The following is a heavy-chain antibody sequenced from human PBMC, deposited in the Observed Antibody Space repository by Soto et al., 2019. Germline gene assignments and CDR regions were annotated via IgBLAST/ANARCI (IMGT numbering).Heavy chain of an antibody. V-gene: IGHV3-7*01. CDR1: GFTFSSYW. Sequence: GGSLRLSCAASGFTFSSYWMSWVRQAPGKGLEWVANIKQDGSEKYYVDSVKGRFTISRDNAKNSLYLQMNSLRAEDTAVYYCARGSLRDHLVVPAGKVLLGADAFDIWGQGTMVTVSS. J-gene: IGHJ3*02. CDR3: ARGSLRDHLVVPAGKVLLGADAFDI. CDR2: IKQDGSEK. D-gene: IGHD2-2*01.